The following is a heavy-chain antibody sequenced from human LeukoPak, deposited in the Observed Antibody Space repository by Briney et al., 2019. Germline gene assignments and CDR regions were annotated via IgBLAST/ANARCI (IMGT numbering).Heavy chain of an antibody. D-gene: IGHD4-17*01. CDR2: IYYSGST. J-gene: IGHJ6*02. CDR1: GGSISSYY. V-gene: IGHV4-59*01. CDR3: ARGDGDYDSCYYYGMDV. Sequence: PSETLSLTCTVSGGSISSYYWSWIRQPPGKGLEWIGYIYYSGSTNYNPSLKSRVTISVDTSKNQFSLKLSSVTAADTAVYYCARGDGDYDSCYYYGMDVWGQGTTVTVSS.